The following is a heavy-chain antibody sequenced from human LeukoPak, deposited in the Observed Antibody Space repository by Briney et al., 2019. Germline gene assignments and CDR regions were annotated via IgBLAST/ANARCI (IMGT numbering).Heavy chain of an antibody. CDR2: MNPNSGNT. Sequence: GASVKVSCKASGYTFTNHDVNWVRQATGQGLEWMGWMNPNSGNTGYAQKFQGRVTMTRDTSISTAYMELGSLRSEDTAVYYCARVTGSIDYWGQGTLVTVSS. J-gene: IGHJ4*02. D-gene: IGHD1-26*01. V-gene: IGHV1-8*01. CDR3: ARVTGSIDY. CDR1: GYTFTNHD.